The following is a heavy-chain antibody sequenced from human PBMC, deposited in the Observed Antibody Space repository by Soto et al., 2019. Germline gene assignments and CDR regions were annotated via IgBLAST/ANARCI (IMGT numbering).Heavy chain of an antibody. CDR1: GFTVSSNY. CDR2: IYSGGST. D-gene: IGHD3-10*01. J-gene: IGHJ6*02. CDR3: GASGRSGYYYGMDV. Sequence: PVGSLRLSCAASGFTVSSNYMSWVRQAPGKGLEWVSVIYSGGSTYYADSVKGRFTISRDNSKNTLYLQMNSLRAEDTAVYYCGASGRSGYYYGMDVWGQGTTVTVSS. V-gene: IGHV3-53*01.